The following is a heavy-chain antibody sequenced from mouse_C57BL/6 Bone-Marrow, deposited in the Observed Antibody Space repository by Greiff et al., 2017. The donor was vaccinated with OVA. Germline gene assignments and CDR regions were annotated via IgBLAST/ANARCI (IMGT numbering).Heavy chain of an antibody. CDR3: ARGGVLWLRRNWYFDV. D-gene: IGHD2-2*01. J-gene: IGHJ1*03. CDR2: IYPGSGST. V-gene: IGHV1-55*01. CDR1: GYTFTSYW. Sequence: QVQLQQSGAELVKPGASVKMSCKASGYTFTSYWITWVKQRPGQGLEWIGDIYPGSGSTNYNEKFKSKATLTVDTSSSTAYMQLSSLTSEDSAVYYCARGGVLWLRRNWYFDVWGTGTTVTVSS.